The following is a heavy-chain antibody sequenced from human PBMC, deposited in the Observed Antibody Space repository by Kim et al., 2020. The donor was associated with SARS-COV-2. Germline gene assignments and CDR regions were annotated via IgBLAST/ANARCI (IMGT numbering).Heavy chain of an antibody. D-gene: IGHD3-22*01. CDR1: GFTFSIYG. CDR2: ITAGGGST. CDR3: AKFFATYYYDSSGYHGAFDI. V-gene: IGHV3-23*01. J-gene: IGHJ3*02. Sequence: GGSLRLSCAASGFTFSIYGMNWVRQAPGKGLEWVSAITAGGGSTYYADSVKGRFTISRDNSKNTLYVQMNSLRAEDTAVYYCAKFFATYYYDSSGYHGAFDIWGQGTMVTVSS.